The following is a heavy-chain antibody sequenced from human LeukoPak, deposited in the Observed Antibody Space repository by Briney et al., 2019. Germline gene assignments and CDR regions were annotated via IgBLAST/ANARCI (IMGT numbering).Heavy chain of an antibody. Sequence: GRSLRLSCAGSGFIFNNYAMHWVRQPPGKGLEWVSGISWNSGSIDYADSVKGRFTFSRDNAQNSLYLQMSSLRVEDTAVYYCVTYSTGLYKGLEFWGQGTQVTVSS. V-gene: IGHV3-9*01. J-gene: IGHJ4*02. D-gene: IGHD2-8*02. CDR3: VTYSTGLYKGLEF. CDR2: ISWNSGSI. CDR1: GFIFNNYA.